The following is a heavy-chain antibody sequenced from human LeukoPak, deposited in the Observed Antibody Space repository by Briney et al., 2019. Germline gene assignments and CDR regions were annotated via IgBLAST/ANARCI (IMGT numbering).Heavy chain of an antibody. CDR2: IIPIFGTA. Sequence: SVKVSCKASGGTFSSYAISWVRQAPGQGLEWMGGIIPIFGTANYAQKFQGRVTITADESTSTAYMELSSLRSEDTAVYYCAREASIYCSGGSCYSEAYYYGMDVWGQGTTVTVSS. CDR1: GGTFSSYA. CDR3: AREASIYCSGGSCYSEAYYYGMDV. J-gene: IGHJ6*02. V-gene: IGHV1-69*13. D-gene: IGHD2-15*01.